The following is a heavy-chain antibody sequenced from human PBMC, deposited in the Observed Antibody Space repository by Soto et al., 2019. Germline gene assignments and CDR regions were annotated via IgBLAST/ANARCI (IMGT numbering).Heavy chain of an antibody. D-gene: IGHD2-2*01. CDR1: GYTFTSYY. CDR3: ARDRGRDIVVVPAAKGNYYYYGMDV. V-gene: IGHV1-46*01. CDR2: INPSGGST. Sequence: ASVKVSCKASGYTFTSYYMHWVRQAPGQGLEWMGIINPSGGSTSYAQKLQGRVTMTRDTSTSTVYMELSSLRSEDTAVYYCARDRGRDIVVVPAAKGNYYYYGMDVWG. J-gene: IGHJ6*02.